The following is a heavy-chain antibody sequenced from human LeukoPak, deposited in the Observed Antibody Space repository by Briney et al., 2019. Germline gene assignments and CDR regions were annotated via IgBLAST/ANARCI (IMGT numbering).Heavy chain of an antibody. Sequence: PGGSLRLSCAASGFTFSTYAMHWVRQAPGKGLEYVSSISAGGGSTYYANSLKGRFTISRDNSKNTLYLQMGSLRAEDMAVYYCARLDYSNYPDYWGQGTLVTVSS. CDR1: GFTFSTYA. CDR3: ARLDYSNYPDY. CDR2: ISAGGGST. D-gene: IGHD4-11*01. J-gene: IGHJ4*02. V-gene: IGHV3-64*01.